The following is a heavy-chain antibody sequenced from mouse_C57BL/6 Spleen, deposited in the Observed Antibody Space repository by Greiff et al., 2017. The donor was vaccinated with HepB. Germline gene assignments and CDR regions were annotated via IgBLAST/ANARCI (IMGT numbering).Heavy chain of an antibody. CDR2: IDPEDGET. CDR1: GFNIKDYY. J-gene: IGHJ2*01. CDR3: ACHYYGSPLDY. Sequence: EVQLQQSGAELVKPGASVKLSCTASGFNIKDYYMHWVKQRTEQGLEWIGRIDPEDGETKSAPKFQGKATITADTSSNTAYLQLSSLTSEDTAVCYCACHYYGSPLDYWSQGTTLTVSA. D-gene: IGHD1-1*01. V-gene: IGHV14-2*01.